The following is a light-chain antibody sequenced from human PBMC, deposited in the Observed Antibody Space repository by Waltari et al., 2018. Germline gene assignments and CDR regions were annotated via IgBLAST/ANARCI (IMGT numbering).Light chain of an antibody. CDR2: CAS. Sequence: DIVMPQSPDSLAVSLGERATINCTPRLSVFHSSNNKNYLAWYQQKPGQPPKLLIYCASTRESGVPDRFRGSESGTDVTLTMSSLQAEDVSVDHCQQYYSTPPIAIGQGTRLEI. V-gene: IGKV4-1*01. CDR3: QQYYSTPPIA. J-gene: IGKJ5*01. CDR1: LSVFHSSNNKNY.